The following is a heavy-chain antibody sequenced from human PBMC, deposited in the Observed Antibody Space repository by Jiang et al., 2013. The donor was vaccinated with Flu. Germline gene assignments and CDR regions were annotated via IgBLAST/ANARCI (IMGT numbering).Heavy chain of an antibody. CDR2: IKQDESEK. V-gene: IGHV3-7*03. CDR3: ARGGWNYYAGWFDP. CDR1: GFTFSKHW. J-gene: IGHJ5*02. D-gene: IGHD1-7*01. Sequence: GGSLRLSCAASGFTFSKHWMGWVRQSPGKGLEWVANIKQDESEKHYVDSVRGRFTISRDSAKNSLYLQMNSLRAEDTAVYYCARGGWNYYAGWFDPWAREPWSPSPQ.